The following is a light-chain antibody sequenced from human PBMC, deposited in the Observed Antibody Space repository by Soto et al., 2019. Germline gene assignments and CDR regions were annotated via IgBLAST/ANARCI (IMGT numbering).Light chain of an antibody. CDR3: QESSNPQST. Sequence: TRSAPVDYPINITCRASQSISYRLAWYQQKPGKAPKVLIYDASNLQSGVPARFSGSGSGTDFTLTISSLQPEDFARYYCQESSNPQSTFGERSKVDIK. CDR2: DAS. J-gene: IGKJ4*02. CDR1: QSISYR. V-gene: IGKV1-5*01.